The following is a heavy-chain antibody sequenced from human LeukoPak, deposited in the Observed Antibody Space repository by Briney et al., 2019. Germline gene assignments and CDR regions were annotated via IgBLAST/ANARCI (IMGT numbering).Heavy chain of an antibody. J-gene: IGHJ5*01. Sequence: GGSLRLSCATSGFTFGSYAMTWVRQAPGKGLEWVSGITGIDGSTYYADSVKGRFTISRDNSKSTLHLQMNSLRGEDTAAYYCAKDAVRGSGRINWFDSWGQGTLVTVSS. V-gene: IGHV3-23*01. CDR1: GFTFGSYA. CDR2: ITGIDGST. CDR3: AKDAVRGSGRINWFDS. D-gene: IGHD3-10*01.